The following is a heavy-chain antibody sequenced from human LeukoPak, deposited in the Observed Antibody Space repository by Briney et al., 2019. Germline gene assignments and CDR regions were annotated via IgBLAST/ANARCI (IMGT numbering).Heavy chain of an antibody. D-gene: IGHD3-16*01. CDR1: GYTFTSYY. V-gene: IGHV1-46*01. CDR2: INPSGGST. J-gene: IGHJ4*02. Sequence: ASVKVSCKASGYTFTSYYLHWVRQAPGQGLEWMGIINPSGGSTSYAQKFQGRVTMTRDMSTSTVYMELSSLRSEDTAVYYCARELEGGYFDYWGQGTLVTVSS. CDR3: ARELEGGYFDY.